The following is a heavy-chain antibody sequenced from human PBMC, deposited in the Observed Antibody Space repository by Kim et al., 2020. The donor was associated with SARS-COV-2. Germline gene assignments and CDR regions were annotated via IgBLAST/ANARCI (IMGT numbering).Heavy chain of an antibody. CDR2: ET. V-gene: IGHV1-24*01. CDR3: ATESSSGWPY. D-gene: IGHD6-19*01. Sequence: ETIYAQKFQGRVTMTEDTSTDTAYMELSSLRSEDTAVYYCATESSSGWPYWGQGTLVTVSS. J-gene: IGHJ4*02.